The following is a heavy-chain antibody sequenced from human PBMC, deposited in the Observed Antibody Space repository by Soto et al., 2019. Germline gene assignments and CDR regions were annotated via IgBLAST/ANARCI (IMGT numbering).Heavy chain of an antibody. V-gene: IGHV3-7*01. CDR3: ATLDTAEIQTAAY. Sequence: EVQLVESGGDLVQPGGSLRLSYAGSGFIFSAYWMSWVRHAPGKGLEWVAMINRGASGPHYVDSVKGRFTISRDNAKNSLYLQMNSLRVEDTAVYYCATLDTAEIQTAAYWGQGTLVTVSS. J-gene: IGHJ4*02. D-gene: IGHD2-15*01. CDR2: INRGASGP. CDR1: GFIFSAYW.